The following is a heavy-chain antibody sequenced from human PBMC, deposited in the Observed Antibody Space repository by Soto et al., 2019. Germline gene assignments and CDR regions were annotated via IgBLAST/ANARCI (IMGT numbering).Heavy chain of an antibody. J-gene: IGHJ5*02. V-gene: IGHV1-69*13. CDR2: IIPIFGTA. D-gene: IGHD2-2*01. CDR3: AMKYCSSTSCVGPLWFDP. CDR1: GGTFSSYA. Sequence: SVKVSCKASGGTFSSYAISWVRQAPGQGLEWMGGIIPIFGTANYAQKFQGRVTITADESTSAAYMELSSLRSEDTAVYYCAMKYCSSTSCVGPLWFDPWGQGTLVTVSS.